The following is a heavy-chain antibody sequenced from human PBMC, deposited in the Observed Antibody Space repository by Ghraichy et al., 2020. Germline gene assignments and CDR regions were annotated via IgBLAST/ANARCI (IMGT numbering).Heavy chain of an antibody. Sequence: GGSLRLSCAASGFTFSSYWMSWVRQAPGKGLEWVANINQDGIEKYYVDSVKGRFTISRDNAKNSLSLQMNSLRAEDTAVYYCARDRFLSAVWGQGTTVTVSS. D-gene: IGHD3-3*01. J-gene: IGHJ6*02. V-gene: IGHV3-7*03. CDR3: ARDRFLSAV. CDR1: GFTFSSYW. CDR2: INQDGIEK.